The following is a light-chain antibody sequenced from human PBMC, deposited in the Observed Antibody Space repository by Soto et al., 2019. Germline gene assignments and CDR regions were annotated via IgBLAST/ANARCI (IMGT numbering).Light chain of an antibody. CDR3: AAWDDSLNGRL. CDR1: SSNIGSYT. CDR2: NNN. Sequence: HSVLTQPPSASGTPGQRFTISCSGSSSNIGSYTVNWYQLLPGTAPKLLIYNNNHRPSGVPDRFSGSKSGTSASLAISGLQSEDEADYYCAAWDDSLNGRLFGGGTKVTVL. J-gene: IGLJ2*01. V-gene: IGLV1-44*01.